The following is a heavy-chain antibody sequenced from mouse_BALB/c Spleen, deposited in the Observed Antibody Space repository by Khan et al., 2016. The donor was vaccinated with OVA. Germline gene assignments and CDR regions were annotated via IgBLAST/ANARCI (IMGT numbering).Heavy chain of an antibody. Sequence: EVQLVETGPGLVKPSQSLSLTCTVTGYSITSDYAWNWIRQFPGNKLEWIGYISYSGSTNYNPALKSRISFTRDTSKTQFFLQLNSVTTKDTATYYCGRVGSRYNYAMDYWGQGTSVTVSS. D-gene: IGHD1-1*01. V-gene: IGHV3-2*02. J-gene: IGHJ4*01. CDR1: GYSITSDYA. CDR3: GRVGSRYNYAMDY. CDR2: ISYSGST.